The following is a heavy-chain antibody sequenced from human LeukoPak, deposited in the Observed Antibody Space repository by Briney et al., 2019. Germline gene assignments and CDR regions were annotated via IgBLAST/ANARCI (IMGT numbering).Heavy chain of an antibody. CDR3: ARDRPHNWFDP. CDR1: GFTFSSYW. Sequence: GGSLRLSCTASGFTFSSYWMHWVRQAPGKGLVWVSYINNDGSDTSYADSVKGRFTISRDNAKNTLYLQMNSLRAEDTAVYYCARDRPHNWFDPWGQGTLVTVSS. CDR2: INNDGSDT. D-gene: IGHD6-6*01. J-gene: IGHJ5*02. V-gene: IGHV3-74*01.